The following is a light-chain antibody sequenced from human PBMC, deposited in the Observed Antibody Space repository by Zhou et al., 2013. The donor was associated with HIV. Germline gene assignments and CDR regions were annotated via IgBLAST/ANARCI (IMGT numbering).Light chain of an antibody. CDR3: QQYNSYST. J-gene: IGKJ1*01. CDR1: HSISSW. Sequence: DVQLTQSPPTLSASVGDKVTITCRASHSISSWLAWYQQKPGKAPKLLIYAASTLQSGVPSRFSGSGFGTEFTLTISSLQPDDFATYYCQQYNSYSTFGQGTKVEIK. CDR2: AAS. V-gene: IGKV1-5*01.